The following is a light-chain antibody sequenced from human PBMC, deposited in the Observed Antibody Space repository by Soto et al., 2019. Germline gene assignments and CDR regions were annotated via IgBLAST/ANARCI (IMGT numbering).Light chain of an antibody. J-gene: IGKJ4*01. CDR3: QQHINWPLT. CDR2: EAS. CDR1: QSVSNNY. Sequence: EIVLAQSPGTLFLSAGERATLSCRTSQSVSNNYLAWYQQKPGQAPRLLIYEASNRATGIPARFSGSGSGADFTLTISSLEPEHFALYYCQQHINWPLTFGGGTKVDIK. V-gene: IGKV3-11*01.